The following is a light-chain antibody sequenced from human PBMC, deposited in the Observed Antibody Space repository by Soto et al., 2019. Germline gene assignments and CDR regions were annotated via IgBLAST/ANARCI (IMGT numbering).Light chain of an antibody. J-gene: IGKJ4*01. CDR3: QQYGSSHRLT. CDR2: GAS. V-gene: IGKV3-20*01. Sequence: EIVLTQSPGTLSLSPGERATLSCRASQSVSSSYLAWYQQKPGQAPRLLIYGASSRATRIPDRFSGSGSGTDFNLTISRLEHEDFAVYYYQQYGSSHRLTFGGGNKVEIK. CDR1: QSVSSSY.